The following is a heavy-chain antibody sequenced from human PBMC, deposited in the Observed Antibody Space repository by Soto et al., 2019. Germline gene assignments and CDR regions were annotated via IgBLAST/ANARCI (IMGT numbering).Heavy chain of an antibody. D-gene: IGHD6-19*01. V-gene: IGHV1-8*01. CDR1: GYTFTSYD. CDR3: ASVAGTFYYYNCMDV. J-gene: IGHJ6*02. CDR2: MNPNSGNT. Sequence: SSVKVSCKASGYTFTSYDINWVRQATGQGLEWMGWMNPNSGNTGYAQKFQGRVTMTRNTSISTAYMELSSLRSEDTAVYYCASVAGTFYYYNCMDVRGQATTVTV.